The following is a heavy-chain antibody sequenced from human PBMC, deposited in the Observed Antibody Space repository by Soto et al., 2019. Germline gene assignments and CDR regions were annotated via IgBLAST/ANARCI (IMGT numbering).Heavy chain of an antibody. CDR3: ARPGIAAAVRQRVAMGYYYYYGMDV. CDR1: GGSISSSSYY. V-gene: IGHV4-39*01. J-gene: IGHJ6*02. D-gene: IGHD6-13*01. Sequence: PSETLSLTCTVSGGSISSSSYYWGWIRQPPGKGLEWIGSIYYSGSTYYNPSLKSRVTISVDTSKNQFSLKLSSVTAADTAVYYCARPGIAAAVRQRVAMGYYYYYGMDVWGQGTTVTVSS. CDR2: IYYSGST.